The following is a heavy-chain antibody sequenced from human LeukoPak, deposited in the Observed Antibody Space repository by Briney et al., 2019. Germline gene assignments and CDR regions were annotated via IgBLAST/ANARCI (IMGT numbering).Heavy chain of an antibody. D-gene: IGHD1-1*01. V-gene: IGHV3-49*03. CDR3: IRGGANSPFDY. J-gene: IGHJ4*02. CDR2: IRSKAYGGTT. CDR1: GFTFGDYT. Sequence: GGSLRLSCTASGFTFGDYTVTWFRQAPGRGLEWVGFIRSKAYGGTTEDAASVKGRFAISRDDSKSIAYLQMNSLKTEDTAVYYCIRGGANSPFDYWGQGTLVTVSS.